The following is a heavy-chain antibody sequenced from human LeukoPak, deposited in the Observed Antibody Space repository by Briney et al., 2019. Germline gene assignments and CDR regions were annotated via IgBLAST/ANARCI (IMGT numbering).Heavy chain of an antibody. V-gene: IGHV3-23*01. CDR3: AKDGEAWGSYYDY. CDR2: ITGGGDST. D-gene: IGHD3-16*01. CDR1: GFTFSTYT. J-gene: IGHJ4*02. Sequence: GGSLRLSCAACGFTFSTYTMNWVRQAPGKGLEWGSAITGGGDSTNYADSVKGRFIISRDFSKNTLYLQMNSLKAEDTAVYYCAKDGEAWGSYYDYWGQGSLVTVSS.